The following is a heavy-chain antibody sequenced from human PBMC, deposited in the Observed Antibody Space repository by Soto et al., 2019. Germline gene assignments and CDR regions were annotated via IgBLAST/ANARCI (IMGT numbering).Heavy chain of an antibody. CDR2: ISDYNGNT. CDR1: GYTFTSYG. Sequence: ASVKVSCKASGYTFTSYGISWVRQAPGQGLEWMGWISDYNGNTNYAQKLLGRVTMTTDTTTSTAYMELRSLRSDDTAVYYCAGDSYRGWYEGLYYFAYWGQETLVTVS. D-gene: IGHD6-19*01. J-gene: IGHJ4*02. V-gene: IGHV1-18*01. CDR3: AGDSYRGWYEGLYYFAY.